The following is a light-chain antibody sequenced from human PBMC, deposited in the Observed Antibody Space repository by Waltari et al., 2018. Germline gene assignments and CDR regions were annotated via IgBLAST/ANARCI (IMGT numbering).Light chain of an antibody. CDR1: QSVSSIS. CDR3: QQYDGIVLT. V-gene: IGKV3-20*01. Sequence: IVLTQSPGTLSLPPGERATLSCRASQSVSSISLTWYQQKPGQAPRLLIYGASSRATGIPDRFSGSGSGTDFALTISRLEPEDVAVYYCQQYDGIVLTFGGGTKVEI. J-gene: IGKJ4*01. CDR2: GAS.